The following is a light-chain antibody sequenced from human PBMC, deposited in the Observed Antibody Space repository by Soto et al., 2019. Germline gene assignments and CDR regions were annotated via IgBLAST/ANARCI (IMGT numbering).Light chain of an antibody. CDR3: AAWDDSLSGWV. V-gene: IGLV1-47*01. Sequence: QSVLTQPPSASGTPGPRVTISCSGGSSNIGSDYVYWYQHHPGTAPKPIIYRNDQRPSGVPDRFSGAKSGTSASLAISGLRSEDEAEYYCAAWDDSLSGWVFGGGTTLTVL. J-gene: IGLJ3*02. CDR2: RND. CDR1: SSNIGSDY.